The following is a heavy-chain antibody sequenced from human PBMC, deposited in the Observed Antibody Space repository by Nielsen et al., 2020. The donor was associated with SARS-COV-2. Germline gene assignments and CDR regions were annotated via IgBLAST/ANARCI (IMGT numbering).Heavy chain of an antibody. CDR3: AKSGYCNGGICYSTEFFQD. Sequence: GGSLRLSCAASGFTFSDSYMSWVRQAPGKGLEWISYISSSGAYTNYADALKGRFTISRDNAKNSIHLQLDRLRAEDTAVYYCAKSGYCNGGICYSTEFFQDWGQGTLVTVSS. V-gene: IGHV3-11*03. J-gene: IGHJ1*01. D-gene: IGHD2-15*01. CDR2: ISSSGAYT. CDR1: GFTFSDSY.